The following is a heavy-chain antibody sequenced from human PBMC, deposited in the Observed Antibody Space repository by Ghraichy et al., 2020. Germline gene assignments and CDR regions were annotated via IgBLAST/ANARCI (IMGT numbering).Heavy chain of an antibody. CDR2: IFHSGTT. V-gene: IGHV4-39*02. Sequence: SETLSLTCTVSGGSVYTNNYYWGWIRQSPGKGLEWIASIFHSGTTYYNPSLKSRVTIFVETSKNHFSLKLSSVTAADTAVFHCARLKSSGWYGGFFDLWGRGTLVTVSS. CDR3: ARLKSSGWYGGFFDL. J-gene: IGHJ2*01. D-gene: IGHD6-19*01. CDR1: GGSVYTNNYY.